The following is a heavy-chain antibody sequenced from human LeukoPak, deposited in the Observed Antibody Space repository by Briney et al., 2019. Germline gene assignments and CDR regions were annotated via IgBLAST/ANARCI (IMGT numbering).Heavy chain of an antibody. D-gene: IGHD2-15*01. CDR2: ISGSGGST. V-gene: IGHV3-23*01. Sequence: SGGSLRLSCAASGFTFSSYAMSWVRQAPGKGLEWVSAISGSGGSTYYADSVKGRFTISRDNSKNTLYLQMNSLRAEDTAVYYCAKDPSATKGRDYWGQGTLVTVSS. J-gene: IGHJ4*02. CDR1: GFTFSSYA. CDR3: AKDPSATKGRDY.